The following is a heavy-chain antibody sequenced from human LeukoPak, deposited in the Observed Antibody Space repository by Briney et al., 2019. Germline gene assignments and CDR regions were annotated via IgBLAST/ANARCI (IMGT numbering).Heavy chain of an antibody. CDR1: GFTFSSYS. CDR3: ARDRAYCGGDCSSYFDY. J-gene: IGHJ4*02. V-gene: IGHV3-48*04. CDR2: ISSSSTI. Sequence: GGSLRLSSAASGFTFSSYSMNWVRQAPGKGLEWVSYISSSSTIYYADSVKGRFTISRDNAKNSLYLQMNSLRAEDTAVYYCARDRAYCGGDCSSYFDYWGQGTLVSVSS. D-gene: IGHD2-21*02.